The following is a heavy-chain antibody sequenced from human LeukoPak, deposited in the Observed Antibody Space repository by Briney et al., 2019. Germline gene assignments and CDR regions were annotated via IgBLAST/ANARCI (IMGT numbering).Heavy chain of an antibody. V-gene: IGHV4-31*03. CDR2: IYYSGST. CDR3: ARTAAPYYDFWSGYSGWFDP. CDR1: GGSISSGGYY. J-gene: IGHJ5*02. D-gene: IGHD3-3*01. Sequence: SETLSLTCTVSGGSISSGGYYWSWIRQHPGKGLEWIGYIYYSGSTYYNPSLKSRVTISVDTSKNQFSLKLSSVTAADTAVYYCARTAAPYYDFWSGYSGWFDPWGQGTLVTVSS.